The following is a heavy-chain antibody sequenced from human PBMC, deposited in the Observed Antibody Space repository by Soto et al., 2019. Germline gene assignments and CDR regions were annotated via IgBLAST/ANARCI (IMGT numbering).Heavy chain of an antibody. V-gene: IGHV3-33*01. J-gene: IGHJ3*02. Sequence: PGGSLRLSCAASGFTFSNYGMHWVRQAPGKGLEWVAVIWYDGSNKYYADSLKGRFTISRDNSKNTLYLQMNSLRAEDTAVYYCARDQFPMIVVSKGDAFDIWGQGTMVTVSS. CDR1: GFTFSNYG. D-gene: IGHD3-22*01. CDR3: ARDQFPMIVVSKGDAFDI. CDR2: IWYDGSNK.